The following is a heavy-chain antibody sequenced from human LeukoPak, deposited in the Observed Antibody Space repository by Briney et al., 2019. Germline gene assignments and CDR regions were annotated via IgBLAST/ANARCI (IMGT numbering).Heavy chain of an antibody. Sequence: GGSLRLFCAASGFTFSSYGMHWDRQAPGKGLEWVAVIWYDGSNKYYADSVKGRFTISRDNSKNTLYLQMNSLRAEDTAVYYCARGGYCSSTSCAPYYYYGMDVWGQGTTVTVSS. V-gene: IGHV3-33*01. CDR3: ARGGYCSSTSCAPYYYYGMDV. CDR2: IWYDGSNK. D-gene: IGHD2-2*01. CDR1: GFTFSSYG. J-gene: IGHJ6*02.